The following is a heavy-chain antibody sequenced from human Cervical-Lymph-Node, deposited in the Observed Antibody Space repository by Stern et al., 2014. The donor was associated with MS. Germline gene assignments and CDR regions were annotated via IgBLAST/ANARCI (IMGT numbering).Heavy chain of an antibody. CDR2: IYLDDDN. CDR3: AHSLLGPSRRWFDP. Sequence: QITLKESGPTLVKPTQTLTLTCTFSGFSLSTSGVGVGCIRQPPGKALEWLALIYLDDDNRYSPSLKSRLTIAKDTSKNQVVLTMTNMDPVDTATYYCAHSLLGPSRRWFDPWGQGTLVTVSS. V-gene: IGHV2-5*02. D-gene: IGHD7-27*01. CDR1: GFSLSTSGVG. J-gene: IGHJ5*02.